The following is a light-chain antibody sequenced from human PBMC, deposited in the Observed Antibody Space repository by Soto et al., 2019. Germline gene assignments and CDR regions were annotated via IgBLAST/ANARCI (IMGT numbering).Light chain of an antibody. Sequence: DIQMTQSPSSLSASVVDRVTITCRASQSISNSLNWYQQKPGKAPNLLIYAASRLQSGVPSRFSGSGSGTDFTLTISSLQPEDFATFYCQQSYSTPRTFGQGTKLEIK. CDR2: AAS. CDR3: QQSYSTPRT. V-gene: IGKV1-39*01. J-gene: IGKJ2*01. CDR1: QSISNS.